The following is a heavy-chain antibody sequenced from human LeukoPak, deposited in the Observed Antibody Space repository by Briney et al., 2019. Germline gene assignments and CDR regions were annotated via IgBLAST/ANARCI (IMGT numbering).Heavy chain of an antibody. CDR2: ISGSGGST. J-gene: IGHJ4*02. V-gene: IGHV3-23*01. CDR3: AKDLLVAVAGTGRGWRGVWGANLEYYFDY. Sequence: QAGGSLRLSCAASGFTFSTYAMSSVRQAPGKGLEWVSGISGSGGSTYYADSVKGRFTISRDNSKNTLYLQMNSLRAEDTAVYYCAKDLLVAVAGTGRGWRGVWGANLEYYFDYWGQGTLVTVSS. CDR1: GFTFSTYA. D-gene: IGHD6-19*01.